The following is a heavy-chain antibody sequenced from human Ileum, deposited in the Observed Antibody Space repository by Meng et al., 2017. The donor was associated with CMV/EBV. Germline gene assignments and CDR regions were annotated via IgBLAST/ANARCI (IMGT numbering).Heavy chain of an antibody. J-gene: IGHJ4*02. CDR2: IHHGGTT. Sequence: SLTCAVSGDSVSSDNWWTWVRQPPGKGLEWIGEIHHGGTTAYNPSLRSRISFSVDKSRNQVSLHLTTVTAADTAVYYCASATGYKVDYWGQGTLVTVSS. V-gene: IGHV4-4*02. CDR1: GDSVSSDNW. D-gene: IGHD1-14*01. CDR3: ASATGYKVDY.